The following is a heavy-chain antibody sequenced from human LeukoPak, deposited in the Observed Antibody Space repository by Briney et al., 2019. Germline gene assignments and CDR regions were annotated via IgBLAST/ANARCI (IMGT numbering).Heavy chain of an antibody. Sequence: GGSLRLSCAASGFTFSSYWMHWVRQAPGKGLVWVSRINSDGSSTSYADSVKGRFIISRDNSKSTLYLQMNSLRVDDTAMYYCAKKAWDYWDWFDSWGQGTLVTVSS. J-gene: IGHJ5*01. CDR3: AKKAWDYWDWFDS. CDR1: GFTFSSYW. D-gene: IGHD4/OR15-4a*01. V-gene: IGHV3-74*01. CDR2: INSDGSST.